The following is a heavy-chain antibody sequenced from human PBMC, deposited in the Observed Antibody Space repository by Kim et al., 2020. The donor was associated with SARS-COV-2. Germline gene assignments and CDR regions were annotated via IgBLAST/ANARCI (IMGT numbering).Heavy chain of an antibody. J-gene: IGHJ4*02. V-gene: IGHV4-59*11. CDR2: VYHSGST. Sequence: SETLSLTCTVSGVSITSHYWTWIRQPPGKGLEWIGFVYHSGSTNYNPSLKSRVTMSVETSKNQLSLQLTSMTAADTAIYYCAREGYFDGGSFFFDSWGQG. D-gene: IGHD2-15*01. CDR3: AREGYFDGGSFFFDS. CDR1: GVSITSHY.